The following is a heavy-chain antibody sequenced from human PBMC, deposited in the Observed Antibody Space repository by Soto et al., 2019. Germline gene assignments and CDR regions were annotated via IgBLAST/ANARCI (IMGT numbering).Heavy chain of an antibody. D-gene: IGHD1-20*01. Sequence: SETLSLTCTVSGGSISSYYWGWIRQPPGKGLEWIGYIYYSGSTNYNPSLKSRGTISVDTSKNQFSLKLSSVTAADRAGYYCGTPPPGITGTTPRRDAFNICGQGTMVTVSS. J-gene: IGHJ3*02. CDR3: GTPPPGITGTTPRRDAFNI. CDR2: IYYSGST. V-gene: IGHV4-59*01. CDR1: GGSISSYY.